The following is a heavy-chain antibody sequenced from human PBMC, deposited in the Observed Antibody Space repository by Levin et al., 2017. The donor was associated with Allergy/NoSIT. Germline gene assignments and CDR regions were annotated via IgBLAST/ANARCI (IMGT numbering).Heavy chain of an antibody. D-gene: IGHD6-19*01. J-gene: IGHJ4*02. V-gene: IGHV3-21*01. CDR1: GFTFSSYS. CDR2: ISSSSSYI. CDR3: ARDYPTVVEGSSGWS. Sequence: LSLTCAASGFTFSSYSMNWVRQAPGKGLEWVSSISSSSSYIYYADSVKGRFTISRDNAKNSLYLQMNSLRAEDTAVYYCARDYPTVVEGSSGWSWGQGTLVTVSS.